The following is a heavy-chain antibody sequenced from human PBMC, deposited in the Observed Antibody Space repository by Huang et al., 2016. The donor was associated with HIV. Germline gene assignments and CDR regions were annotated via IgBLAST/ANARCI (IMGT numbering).Heavy chain of an antibody. D-gene: IGHD3-22*01. CDR2: IIPIFGKA. Sequence: QVQLVQSGAEVKKPGSSVKVSCKASGGTFSSYAISWVRQAPGQGLEWMGGIIPIFGKANYAQKCQGRVTITADESTSTAYMELSSLRSEDTAVYYCARARGYYDSSVSYYFDYWGQGTLVTVSS. J-gene: IGHJ4*02. V-gene: IGHV1-69*13. CDR3: ARARGYYDSSVSYYFDY. CDR1: GGTFSSYA.